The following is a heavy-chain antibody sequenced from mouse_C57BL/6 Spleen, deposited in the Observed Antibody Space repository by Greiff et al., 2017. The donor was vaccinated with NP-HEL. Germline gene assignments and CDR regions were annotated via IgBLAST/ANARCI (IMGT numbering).Heavy chain of an antibody. Sequence: QVQLQQPGAELVMPGASVKLSCKASGYTFTSYWMHWVKQRPGQGLEWIGEIDPSDSYTNYNQKFKGKSTLTVDKSSSTAYLQLSSLTSEDSAVYYSALPRGYWGQGTTLTVSS. J-gene: IGHJ2*01. CDR2: IDPSDSYT. V-gene: IGHV1-69*01. CDR3: ALPRGY. D-gene: IGHD5-5*01. CDR1: GYTFTSYW.